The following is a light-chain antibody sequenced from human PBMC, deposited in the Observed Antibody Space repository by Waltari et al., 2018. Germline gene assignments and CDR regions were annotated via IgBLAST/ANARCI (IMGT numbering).Light chain of an antibody. J-gene: IGKJ1*01. V-gene: IGKV2D-29*01. Sequence: DIVMTQTPLSLSVTPGQPASISCKSCQSLLFSDGNPYLFWFLQKPGQPPQLLIYAVSNRFSGVPDRFSGSGSGTEFTLKISRVEAEDVGVYYCMQSVQFPLTFGQGTKVEIK. CDR3: MQSVQFPLT. CDR2: AVS. CDR1: QSLLFSDGNPY.